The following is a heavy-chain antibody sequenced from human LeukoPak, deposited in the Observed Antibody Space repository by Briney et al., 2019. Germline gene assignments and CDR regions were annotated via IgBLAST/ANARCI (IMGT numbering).Heavy chain of an antibody. Sequence: SETLSLTCTVSGGSISSSSYYWGWIRQPPGKGLEWIGSIYYSGSTYYNPSLKSRVTISVDMSKNQFSLKLSSVTAADTAVYYCARLGIAVADDRDYWGQGTLVTVSS. CDR3: ARLGIAVADDRDY. CDR2: IYYSGST. CDR1: GGSISSSSYY. J-gene: IGHJ4*02. V-gene: IGHV4-39*01. D-gene: IGHD6-19*01.